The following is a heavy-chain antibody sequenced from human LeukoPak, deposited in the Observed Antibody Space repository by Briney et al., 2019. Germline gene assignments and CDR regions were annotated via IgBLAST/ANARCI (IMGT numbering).Heavy chain of an antibody. CDR2: ISYDGSNK. Sequence: GGSLRLSCAASGFTFSSYGMHWVRQAPGKGLEGVAGISYDGSNKYYADSVKGRFTISRYNSKNTLYLQMNSLRAEDTAVYYCAKDDDDYPFDYWGQGTLVTVSS. D-gene: IGHD4-11*01. CDR1: GFTFSSYG. V-gene: IGHV3-30*18. J-gene: IGHJ4*02. CDR3: AKDDDDYPFDY.